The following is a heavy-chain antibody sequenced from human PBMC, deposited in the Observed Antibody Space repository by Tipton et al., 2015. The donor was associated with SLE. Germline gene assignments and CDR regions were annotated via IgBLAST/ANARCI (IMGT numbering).Heavy chain of an antibody. Sequence: GSLRLSCAASGFTFSSYWMYWVRQAPGKGPVWVSRINTDGSGTTYADSVKGRFTISRDNAKNTLYLQTNSLRVEDTAVYYCARDRAAQYYSYYYMDVWGKGTTVTISS. CDR3: ARDRAAQYYSYYYMDV. V-gene: IGHV3-74*01. J-gene: IGHJ6*03. CDR2: INTDGSGT. D-gene: IGHD6-25*01. CDR1: GFTFSSYW.